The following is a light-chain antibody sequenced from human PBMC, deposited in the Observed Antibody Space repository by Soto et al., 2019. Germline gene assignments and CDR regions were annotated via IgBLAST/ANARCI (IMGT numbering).Light chain of an antibody. V-gene: IGKV3-20*01. Sequence: EVVLTQSQGTLSLSRGEGATLSCRASERIYSAYLGWYQQKPGQAPRLLIYGTSSRATGIPDRFSGSGSGTDFTLTISRLEPEDFAVYYCQQYGRSGTFGQGTKVDI. J-gene: IGKJ1*01. CDR1: ERIYSAY. CDR3: QQYGRSGT. CDR2: GTS.